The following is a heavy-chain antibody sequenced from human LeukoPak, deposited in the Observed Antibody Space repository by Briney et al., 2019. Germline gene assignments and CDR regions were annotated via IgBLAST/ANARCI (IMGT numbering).Heavy chain of an antibody. V-gene: IGHV4-39*01. J-gene: IGHJ6*03. Sequence: SETLSLTCSVSGGSISSSSYFWGWIRQPPGKGLEWIASVHYSGSTYYNPSLESRVTISVDTSKNQFSLKLSSVTAADTAVYYCARAPYYYYHMDVWGKGTTVTVSS. CDR1: GGSISSSSYF. CDR2: VHYSGST. CDR3: ARAPYYYYHMDV.